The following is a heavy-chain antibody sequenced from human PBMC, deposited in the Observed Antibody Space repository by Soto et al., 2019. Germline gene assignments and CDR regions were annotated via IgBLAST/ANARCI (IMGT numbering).Heavy chain of an antibody. CDR1: GFILSDCA. D-gene: IGHD7-27*01. CDR2: ISSSSSVI. J-gene: IGHJ6*03. Sequence: EVQLVESGGGLVQPGGSLRLSCATSGFILSDCAMNWVRQAPGKGLEWVSYISSSSSVIDYADSVKGRVTVSRDNARNSVYLQMNSLRAEDTAVYYCARDLSWGSNWYYYMDVWGKGTTVTVSS. V-gene: IGHV3-48*01. CDR3: ARDLSWGSNWYYYMDV.